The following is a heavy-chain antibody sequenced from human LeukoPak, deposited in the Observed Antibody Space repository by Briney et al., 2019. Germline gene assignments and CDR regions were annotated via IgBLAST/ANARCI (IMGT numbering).Heavy chain of an antibody. V-gene: IGHV3-48*04. J-gene: IGHJ4*02. CDR3: ARGMAIAARLFDY. Sequence: GGSLRLSCAASGFTFSSYSMNWVRQAPGKGLEWVSYISSSSSTIYYADSVKGRFTISRDNAKTSLYLQMNILRAEDTAFYYCARGMAIAARLFDYWGQGTLVTVSS. CDR1: GFTFSSYS. CDR2: ISSSSSTI. D-gene: IGHD6-6*01.